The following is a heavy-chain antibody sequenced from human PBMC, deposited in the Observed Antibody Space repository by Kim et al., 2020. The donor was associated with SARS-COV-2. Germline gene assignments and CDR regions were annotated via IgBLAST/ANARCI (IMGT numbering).Heavy chain of an antibody. CDR1: GFTFSSYS. J-gene: IGHJ4*02. D-gene: IGHD4-17*01. Sequence: GGSLRLSCAASGFTFSSYSMNWVRQAPGKGLEWVSSISSSSSYIYYADSVKGRFTISRDNAKNSLYLQMNSLRAEDTAVYYCARDSYGVISGLDYWGQGTLVTVSS. V-gene: IGHV3-21*01. CDR2: ISSSSSYI. CDR3: ARDSYGVISGLDY.